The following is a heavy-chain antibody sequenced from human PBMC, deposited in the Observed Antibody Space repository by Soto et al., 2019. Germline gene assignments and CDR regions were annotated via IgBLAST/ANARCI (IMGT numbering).Heavy chain of an antibody. CDR2: ISTSSSYI. V-gene: IGHV3-21*01. CDR1: GFTFSSYS. Sequence: EVQLVESGGGLVKPGGSLRLSCVASGFTFSSYSMNWVRQAPGKGLESVSSISTSSSYIYYADSVKGRFTISRDNAKNSLYLQMNSLRAEDTAVYYCAAMVRGVPWGQGTLVTVSS. D-gene: IGHD3-10*01. CDR3: AAMVRGVP. J-gene: IGHJ5*02.